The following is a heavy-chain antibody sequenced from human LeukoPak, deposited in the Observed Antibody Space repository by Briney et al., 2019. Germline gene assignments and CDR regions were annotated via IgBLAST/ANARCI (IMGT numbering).Heavy chain of an antibody. CDR2: ISAYNGNT. CDR3: ARNYYDSSGYYSRWFDP. CDR1: GYTFTSYY. V-gene: IGHV1-18*04. J-gene: IGHJ5*02. D-gene: IGHD3-22*01. Sequence: ASVKVSCKASGYTFTSYYMHWVRQAPGQGLEWMGWISAYNGNTNYAQKLQGRVTMTTDTSTSTAYMELRSLRSDDTAVYYCARNYYDSSGYYSRWFDPWGQGTLVTVSS.